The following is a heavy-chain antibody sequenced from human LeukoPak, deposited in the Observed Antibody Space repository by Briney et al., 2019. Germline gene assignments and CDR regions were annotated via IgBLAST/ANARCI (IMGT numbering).Heavy chain of an antibody. CDR2: ITKDGSEA. Sequence: PGGSLRLSCAASRVAFSHFWMSWVRQTPGKGLEWVAEITKDGSEAFYVDSVKGRFTIFRDNAKDSLYLQMNSLRAEDTGVYYCAICDVKWGQGTLVTVSS. CDR3: AICDVK. J-gene: IGHJ4*02. V-gene: IGHV3-7*01. CDR1: RVAFSHFW.